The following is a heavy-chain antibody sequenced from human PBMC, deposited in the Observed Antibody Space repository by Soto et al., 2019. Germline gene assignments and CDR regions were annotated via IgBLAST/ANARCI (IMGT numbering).Heavy chain of an antibody. J-gene: IGHJ6*02. Sequence: PSETLSLTCNVSGYFVSSGYYWGWIRQPPGKGLEWIGNIHYRGTTYYSPSLTNRVTVSIDTSKNQVSLKLGSVTAADTAVYYCARADFCRGGSCYSAPNVDVWGQGTTVTVSS. V-gene: IGHV4-38-2*02. CDR3: ARADFCRGGSCYSAPNVDV. D-gene: IGHD2-15*01. CDR2: IHYRGTT. CDR1: GYFVSSGYY.